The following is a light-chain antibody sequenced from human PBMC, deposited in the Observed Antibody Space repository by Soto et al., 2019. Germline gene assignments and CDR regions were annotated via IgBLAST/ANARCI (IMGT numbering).Light chain of an antibody. J-gene: IGLJ1*01. CDR1: SSDVGNYNL. CDR3: CSYASSSTYV. Sequence: QSALTQPASVSRSPGQSITISCTGTSSDVGNYNLVSWYQHDPGKAPKLLIYEGSKRPSGVSDRFSGSKSGNTASLTISGLQAEDEADYYCCSYASSSTYVFGTGTKVTVL. V-gene: IGLV2-23*01. CDR2: EGS.